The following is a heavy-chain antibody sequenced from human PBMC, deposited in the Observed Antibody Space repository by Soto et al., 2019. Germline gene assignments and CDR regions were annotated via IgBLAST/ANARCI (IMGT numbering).Heavy chain of an antibody. Sequence: ASLKVSCKASGFTFNSYGISWVRQAPGQGLEWMGWISAYNGNTNYAQKLQGRVTITRDTSASTAYMELSSLRSEDAAVYYCARSLGSLRYYGMDVWGQGTTVTVSS. D-gene: IGHD3-10*01. J-gene: IGHJ6*02. CDR2: ISAYNGNT. V-gene: IGHV1-18*01. CDR3: ARSLGSLRYYGMDV. CDR1: GFTFNSYG.